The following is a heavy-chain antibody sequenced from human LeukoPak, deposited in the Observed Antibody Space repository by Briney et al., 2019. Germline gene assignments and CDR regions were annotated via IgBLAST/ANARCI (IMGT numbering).Heavy chain of an antibody. CDR1: GFTFSNYG. CDR2: IRYDGSNK. CDR3: AKDLGGLFDF. V-gene: IGHV3-30*02. D-gene: IGHD3-16*01. Sequence: GGSLRLSCAASGFTFSNYGMHWVRQAPGKGLGWVAFIRYDGSNKYYADSVKGRFTISRDNSKNTLYLQMKSLRAEDTAVYYCAKDLGGLFDFWGQGTLVTVSS. J-gene: IGHJ4*02.